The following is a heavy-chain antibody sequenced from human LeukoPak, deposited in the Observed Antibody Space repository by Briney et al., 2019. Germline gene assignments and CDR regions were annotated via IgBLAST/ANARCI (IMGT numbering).Heavy chain of an antibody. J-gene: IGHJ4*02. CDR2: IYESGST. V-gene: IGHV4-30-2*01. CDR1: GGSISSGGYC. D-gene: IGHD1-26*01. Sequence: SETLSLTCAVSGGSISSGGYCWGWLRRPPGKGLEWIGYIYESGSTYYNPSLKSRLTISVDGSKKQFSLKLSSVTAADTAVYYCARGPYSGSYYFDSWGQGTQVTVSS. CDR3: ARGPYSGSYYFDS.